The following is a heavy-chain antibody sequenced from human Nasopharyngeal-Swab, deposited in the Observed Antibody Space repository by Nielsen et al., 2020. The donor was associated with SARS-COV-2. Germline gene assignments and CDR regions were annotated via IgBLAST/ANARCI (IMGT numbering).Heavy chain of an antibody. CDR3: ARYGERITIFGVVIKEAFDI. V-gene: IGHV4-39*01. Sequence: WIRQPPGKGPEWIGSIYYSGSTYYNPSLKSRVTISVDTSKNQFSLKLSSVTAADTAVYYCARYGERITIFGVVIKEAFDIWGQGTMVTVSS. D-gene: IGHD3-3*01. J-gene: IGHJ3*02. CDR2: IYYSGST.